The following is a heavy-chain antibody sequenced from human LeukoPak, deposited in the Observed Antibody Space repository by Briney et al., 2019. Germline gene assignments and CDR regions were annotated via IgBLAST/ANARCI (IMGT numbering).Heavy chain of an antibody. CDR1: GFTFSSYA. Sequence: SGGSLRLSCAASGFTFSSYAMHWVRQAPGKGLEWVSAISGSGGSTYYADSVKGRFTISRDNSKNTLYLQMNSLRAEDTAVYYCAKDSPTLYCSGGSCYFDYWGQGTLVTVSS. CDR2: ISGSGGST. D-gene: IGHD2-15*01. V-gene: IGHV3-23*01. CDR3: AKDSPTLYCSGGSCYFDY. J-gene: IGHJ4*02.